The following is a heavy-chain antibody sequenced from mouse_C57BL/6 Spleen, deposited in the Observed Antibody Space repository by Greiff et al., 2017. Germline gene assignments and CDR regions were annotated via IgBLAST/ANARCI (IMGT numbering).Heavy chain of an antibody. CDR3: ARFRYPYYFDY. CDR1: GYTFTSYW. CDR2: IDPSDSYT. D-gene: IGHD1-1*01. Sequence: QVQLQQPGAELVMPGASVKLSCKASGYTFTSYWMHWVKQRPGQGLEWIGEIDPSDSYTTYNQKFKGKSTLTVEKSSSTAYMQLSSLTSEDSAVYYCARFRYPYYFDYWGQGTTLTVSS. J-gene: IGHJ2*01. V-gene: IGHV1-69*01.